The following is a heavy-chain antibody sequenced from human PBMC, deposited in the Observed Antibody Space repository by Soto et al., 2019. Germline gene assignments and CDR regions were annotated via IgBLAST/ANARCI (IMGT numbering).Heavy chain of an antibody. CDR3: AKGALGYCNNGVCYQHSDY. V-gene: IGHV3-23*01. CDR2: ISRTGDST. D-gene: IGHD2-8*01. Sequence: EVQMLESGGGLVQPGGSLRLSCAVSGLTFDTYAMSWVRQAPGKGLEWVSSISRTGDSTHYADYVKGRFTISRDNSKNTLYLQTNSLRAEDTAIYYCAKGALGYCNNGVCYQHSDYWGQGTLVTVSS. CDR1: GLTFDTYA. J-gene: IGHJ4*02.